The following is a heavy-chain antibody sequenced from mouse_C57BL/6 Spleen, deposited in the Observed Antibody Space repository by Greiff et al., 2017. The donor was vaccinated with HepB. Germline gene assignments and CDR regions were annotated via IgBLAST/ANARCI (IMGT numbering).Heavy chain of an antibody. CDR2: ISSGSSTI. CDR3: ARGGDYGRGDY. D-gene: IGHD1-1*01. Sequence: VQLKESGGGLVKPGGSLKLSCAASGFTFSDYGMHWVRQAPEKGLEWVAYISSGSSTIYYADTVKGRFTISRDNAKNTLFLQMTSLRSEDTAMYYCARGGDYGRGDYWGQGTTLTVSS. CDR1: GFTFSDYG. J-gene: IGHJ2*01. V-gene: IGHV5-17*01.